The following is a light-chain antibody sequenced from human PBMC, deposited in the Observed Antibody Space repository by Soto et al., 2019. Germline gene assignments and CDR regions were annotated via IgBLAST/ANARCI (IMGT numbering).Light chain of an antibody. CDR2: GAS. CDR3: QQANGDPWT. CDR1: HDVRSW. Sequence: DLQMTQSPSSVSASVGDRVTISCRASHDVRSWLAWYQQKPGKAPNLLIYGASTLQSGVPSRFSGSGSGTDFTLTISSLQPEDFGTYYCQQANGDPWTFGQGTKAEIK. V-gene: IGKV1-12*02. J-gene: IGKJ1*01.